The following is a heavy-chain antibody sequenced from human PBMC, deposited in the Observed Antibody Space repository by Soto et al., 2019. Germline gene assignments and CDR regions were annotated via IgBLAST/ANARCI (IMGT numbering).Heavy chain of an antibody. J-gene: IGHJ4*02. D-gene: IGHD3-9*01. Sequence: EVQLVESGGGLVQPEGSLRLSCVASGFTFSDHYMDWVRQYPGKGLEWVGRIRNKVNTYTTEYAASVKGRFTVSRDDSRNSLYLQMNSLKTEDTAMYYCTRVVKLTTPYYTDYWGQGTLVTVSS. CDR3: TRVVKLTTPYYTDY. CDR2: IRNKVNTYTT. V-gene: IGHV3-72*01. CDR1: GFTFSDHY.